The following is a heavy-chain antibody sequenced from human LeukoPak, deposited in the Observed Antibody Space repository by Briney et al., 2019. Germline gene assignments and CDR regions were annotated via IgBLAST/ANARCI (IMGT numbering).Heavy chain of an antibody. CDR2: IHPGDSDT. Sequence: GESLKISCMGSGYRFTTYWIGWVRQMPGQGLEWMGIIHPGDSDTGYSPSLQGQVTLSVDKSISTAYLHWSSLKASDTALYFCARLPYCSDGRCYVFEYWGQGTLVTVSS. V-gene: IGHV5-51*01. J-gene: IGHJ4*02. D-gene: IGHD2-8*01. CDR3: ARLPYCSDGRCYVFEY. CDR1: GYRFTTYW.